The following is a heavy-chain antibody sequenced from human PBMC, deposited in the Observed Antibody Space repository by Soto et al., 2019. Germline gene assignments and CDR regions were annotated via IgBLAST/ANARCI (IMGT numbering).Heavy chain of an antibody. J-gene: IGHJ2*01. D-gene: IGHD3-10*01. V-gene: IGHV4-30-2*01. CDR2: IYHSGST. CDR1: GGSISSGGYS. Sequence: QLQLQESGSGLVKPSQTLSLTCAVSGGSISSGGYSWSWIRQPPGKGLEWIGYIYHSGSTYYNPSLKSRVTRSVDRSKNQFSLKLSSVTAADTAVYYCARVSDGSGIWGYSDWYFDLWGRGTLVTVSS. CDR3: ARVSDGSGIWGYSDWYFDL.